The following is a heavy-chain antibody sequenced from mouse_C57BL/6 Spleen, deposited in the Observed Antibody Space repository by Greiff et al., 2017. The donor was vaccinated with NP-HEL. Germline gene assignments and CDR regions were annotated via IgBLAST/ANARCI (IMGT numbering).Heavy chain of an antibody. D-gene: IGHD2-2*01. Sequence: QVQLKQPGAELVKPGASVKLSCKASGYTFTSYWMHWVKQRPGRGLEWIGRIDPNSGGTKDNEKFKSKATLTVDKPSSTAYMQLSSLTSEDSAVYYCALMVTPYAMDYWGQGTSVTVAS. V-gene: IGHV1-72*01. CDR2: IDPNSGGT. CDR1: GYTFTSYW. CDR3: ALMVTPYAMDY. J-gene: IGHJ4*01.